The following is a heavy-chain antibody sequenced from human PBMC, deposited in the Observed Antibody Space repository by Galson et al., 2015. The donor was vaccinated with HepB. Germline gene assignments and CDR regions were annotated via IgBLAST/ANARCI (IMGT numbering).Heavy chain of an antibody. Sequence: SETLSLTCTLYGDSISYNGDHWGWIRQSPGKGLEWIGSTSFGGSTYYNPSLKSRVSISMDTSKTQTSLELRSVTAADTADYFCVRQKGGTRWPPFLHYYYVDVWGKGLTVTVSS. CDR3: VRQKGGTRWPPFLHYYYVDV. J-gene: IGHJ6*03. V-gene: IGHV4-39*01. CDR2: TSFGGST. CDR1: GDSISYNGDH. D-gene: IGHD5-24*01.